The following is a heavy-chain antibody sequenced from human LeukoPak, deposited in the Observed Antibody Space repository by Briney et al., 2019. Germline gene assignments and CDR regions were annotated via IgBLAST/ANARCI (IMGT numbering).Heavy chain of an antibody. D-gene: IGHD2-2*01. Sequence: GGSLRLSCAASGFTFSSYSMNWVRQAPGKGLEWVSSISSSSSYIYYADSVKGRFTISRDNAKNSLYLQMNSLRAEDTAVYYCARDRPDIVVVPASFLCYWGQGTLVTVSS. CDR3: ARDRPDIVVVPASFLCY. CDR1: GFTFSSYS. V-gene: IGHV3-21*01. J-gene: IGHJ4*02. CDR2: ISSSSSYI.